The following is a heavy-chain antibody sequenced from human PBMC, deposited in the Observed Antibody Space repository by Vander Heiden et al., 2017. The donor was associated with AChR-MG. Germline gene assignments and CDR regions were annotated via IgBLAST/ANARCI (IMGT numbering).Heavy chain of an antibody. V-gene: IGHV1-69*04. D-gene: IGHD3-16*02. Sequence: QVQLVQSGAEVKKPGSSVTVSCKASGGTLRSYAISWVRQAHGQGLEWMGRIIPILGIANYAQKFQGRVTITADKSTSTAYMELSSLRSEDTAVYYCSSIVPDPGSWGQGTLVTVSS. CDR2: IIPILGIA. CDR3: SSIVPDPGS. CDR1: GGTLRSYA. J-gene: IGHJ4*02.